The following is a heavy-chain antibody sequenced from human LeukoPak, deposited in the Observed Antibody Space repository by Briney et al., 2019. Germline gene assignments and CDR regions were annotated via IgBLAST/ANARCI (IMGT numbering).Heavy chain of an antibody. CDR2: IYYSGST. J-gene: IGHJ4*02. D-gene: IGHD3-10*01. CDR1: GGSISSYY. V-gene: IGHV4-59*01. Sequence: SETLSLTCTVSGGSISSYYWSWIRQPPGKGLEWIGYIYYSGSTNYNPSHKSRVTISVDTSKNQFSLKLSSVTAADTAVYYCARQIRSVVDYWGQGTLVTVSS. CDR3: ARQIRSVVDY.